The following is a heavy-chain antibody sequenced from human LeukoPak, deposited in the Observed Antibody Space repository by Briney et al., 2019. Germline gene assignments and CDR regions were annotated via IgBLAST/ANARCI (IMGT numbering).Heavy chain of an antibody. J-gene: IGHJ4*02. CDR2: IYSGGST. Sequence: PSETLSLTCTVSGGSIRSSIYYWGWIRQPPGKGLEWIGSIYSGGSTYYNPSLKSRVTISVDTSKSQFSLKLSSVTAADTAVYFCTHLVDYWGQGTLVTVSS. CDR1: GGSIRSSIYY. V-gene: IGHV4-39*01. CDR3: THLVDY.